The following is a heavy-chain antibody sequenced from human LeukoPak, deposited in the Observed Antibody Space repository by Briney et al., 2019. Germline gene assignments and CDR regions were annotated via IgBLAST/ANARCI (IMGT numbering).Heavy chain of an antibody. D-gene: IGHD6-13*01. CDR2: INHSGST. V-gene: IGHV4-34*01. CDR3: ASPEAGRSYYYYYMDV. Sequence: SETLSLTCAVYGGSFSGYYWSWIRQPPGKGLEWIGEINHSGSTNYNPSLKSRVTISVDTSKNQFSLKLSSVTAADTAVYYCASPEAGRSYYYYYMDVWGKGTTVTVSS. CDR1: GGSFSGYY. J-gene: IGHJ6*03.